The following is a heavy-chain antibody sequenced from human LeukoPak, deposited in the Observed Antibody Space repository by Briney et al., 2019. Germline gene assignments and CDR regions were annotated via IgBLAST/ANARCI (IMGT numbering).Heavy chain of an antibody. J-gene: IGHJ4*02. Sequence: GGSLRLSCAASGFTFSSYWRSWVRQAPGKGREGVANIKQDGREKYYVDSVKGRFTISRDNAKNSLYLQMNSLRAEDTAVYYCARDQGYVWGSYRQSFDYWGQGTLVTVSS. CDR2: IKQDGREK. CDR1: GFTFSSYW. CDR3: ARDQGYVWGSYRQSFDY. D-gene: IGHD3-16*02. V-gene: IGHV3-7*01.